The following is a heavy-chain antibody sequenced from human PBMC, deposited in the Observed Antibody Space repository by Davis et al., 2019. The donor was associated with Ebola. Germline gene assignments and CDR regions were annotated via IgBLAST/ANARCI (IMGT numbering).Heavy chain of an antibody. CDR1: GYTFTSYG. Sequence: ASVKVSCKASGYTFTSYGISWVRQAPGQGLEWMGWISAYNDNTNYAQKLQGRVTMTTDTSTTTAYMELRSLRSDDTAVYYCARDRGMITFGGTLDYWGQGTLVTVSS. J-gene: IGHJ4*02. CDR2: ISAYNDNT. V-gene: IGHV1-18*01. CDR3: ARDRGMITFGGTLDY. D-gene: IGHD3-16*01.